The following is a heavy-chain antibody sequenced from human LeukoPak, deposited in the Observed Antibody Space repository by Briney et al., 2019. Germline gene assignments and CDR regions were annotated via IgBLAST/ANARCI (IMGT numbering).Heavy chain of an antibody. D-gene: IGHD3-22*01. CDR3: AKGAYYDSSGYLFDY. Sequence: PGGSLRLSCAASGFTFSSYAMSWVRQAPGKGLEWVSTISGSDGSTYYADSVKGRFTISRDNSKNTLYLQMNSLRAEDTAVYYCAKGAYYDSSGYLFDYWGQGTLVTVSS. CDR2: ISGSDGST. V-gene: IGHV3-23*01. J-gene: IGHJ4*02. CDR1: GFTFSSYA.